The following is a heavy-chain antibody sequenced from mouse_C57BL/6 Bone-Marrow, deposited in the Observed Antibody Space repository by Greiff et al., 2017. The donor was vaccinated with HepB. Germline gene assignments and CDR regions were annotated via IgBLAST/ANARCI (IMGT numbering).Heavy chain of an antibody. D-gene: IGHD2-4*01. CDR3: ARSRGYDYEGY. V-gene: IGHV1-52*01. CDR1: GYTFTSYW. Sequence: QVQLQQPGAELVRPGSSVKLSCKASGYTFTSYWMHWVKQRPIQGLEWIGNIDPSDSETHYNQKFKDKATLTVDKSSSTAYMQLSSLTSEDSAVYYCARSRGYDYEGYWGQGTTLTVSS. CDR2: IDPSDSET. J-gene: IGHJ2*01.